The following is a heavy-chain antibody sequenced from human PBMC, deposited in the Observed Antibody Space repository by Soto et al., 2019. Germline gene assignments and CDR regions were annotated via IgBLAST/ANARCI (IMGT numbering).Heavy chain of an antibody. V-gene: IGHV1-18*01. D-gene: IGHD1-26*01. CDR2: ISAYNGNT. CDR1: GYTFTSYG. CDR3: ARVEWELREVSWFDP. J-gene: IGHJ5*02. Sequence: GASVKVSCKASGYTFTSYGISWVRQAPGQGLEWMGWISAYNGNTNYAQKLQGRVTMTTDTSTSTAYMELRSLRSDDTAVYYCARVEWELREVSWFDPWGQGTLVTVSS.